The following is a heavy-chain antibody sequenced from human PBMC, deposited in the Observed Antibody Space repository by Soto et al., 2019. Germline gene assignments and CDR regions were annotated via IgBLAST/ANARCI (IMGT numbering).Heavy chain of an antibody. J-gene: IGHJ4*02. CDR1: GGSFSGYI. CDR2: INHSGSS. D-gene: IGHD1-26*01. Sequence: ETLSLTFAVSGGSFSGYIWTWIRQTPGKGLQWIGQINHSGSSIYNPSLKNRVTISTMSNNKFSLELSSVTAADTAVYYCTRGLFSGSSYSGSWYYFDSWGQGTMVSVSS. V-gene: IGHV4-34*01. CDR3: TRGLFSGSSYSGSWYYFDS.